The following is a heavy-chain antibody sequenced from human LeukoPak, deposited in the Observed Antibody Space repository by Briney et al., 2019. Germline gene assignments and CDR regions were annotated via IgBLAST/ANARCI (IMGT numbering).Heavy chain of an antibody. CDR3: ARGPAANSGNYYAGDY. Sequence: GGSLRLSCAASGFTFDDYGMSWVRQAPGKGLEWVSGINWSGGSTSYADSVKGRFTISRDNAKNSLYLQMNSLKSEDSAAYYCARGPAANSGNYYAGDYWGQGTLVTVSS. D-gene: IGHD1-26*01. V-gene: IGHV3-20*04. CDR2: INWSGGST. J-gene: IGHJ4*02. CDR1: GFTFDDYG.